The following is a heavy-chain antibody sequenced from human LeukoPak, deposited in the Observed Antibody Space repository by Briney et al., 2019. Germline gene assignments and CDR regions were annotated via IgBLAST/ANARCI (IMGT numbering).Heavy chain of an antibody. CDR1: GFTFRGYW. Sequence: GGSLRLSCAASGFTFRGYWMTWVRQAPGKGLEWVANIKEGGSEKQHVDSVKGRFIISRDNAKNSLYLQLNSLRVEDTAVYYCARGISDNDYWGQGTLVTVSS. CDR3: ARGISDNDY. J-gene: IGHJ4*02. V-gene: IGHV3-7*04. D-gene: IGHD1-1*01. CDR2: IKEGGSEK.